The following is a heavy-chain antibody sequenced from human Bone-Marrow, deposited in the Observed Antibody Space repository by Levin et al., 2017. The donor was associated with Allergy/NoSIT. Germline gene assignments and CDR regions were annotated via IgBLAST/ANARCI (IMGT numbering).Heavy chain of an antibody. CDR2: ISFDGSHQ. V-gene: IGHV3-30*04. J-gene: IGHJ4*02. Sequence: PGESLKISCATSGFTFSRFAMHWVRQAPGKGPEWVAIISFDGSHQHYADSVKGRFTISRDDSKNTLFLQMTGLRAEDTATYYCARPPPVDFGDYDDFFDYWGQGTPVTVSS. CDR3: ARPPPVDFGDYDDFFDY. D-gene: IGHD4-17*01. CDR1: GFTFSRFA.